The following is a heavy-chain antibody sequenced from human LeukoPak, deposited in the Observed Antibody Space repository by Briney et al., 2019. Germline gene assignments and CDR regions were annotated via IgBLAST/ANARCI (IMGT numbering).Heavy chain of an antibody. CDR2: IYYTGNT. J-gene: IGHJ4*02. CDR1: PLSVTNYY. D-gene: IGHD3-22*01. CDR3: ARHASDFYSSPYAD. Sequence: SGTLSLTCAVSPLSVTNYYWSWIRQPPGKGLEWIGYIYYTGNTNYNPSLKSRVTLSLDTSKNQFSLRLNSVTATDTAVYYCARHASDFYSSPYADWGQGTLVTVSS. V-gene: IGHV4-59*08.